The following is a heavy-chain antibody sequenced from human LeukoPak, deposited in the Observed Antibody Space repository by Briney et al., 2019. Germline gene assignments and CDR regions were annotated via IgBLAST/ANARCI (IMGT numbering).Heavy chain of an antibody. J-gene: IGHJ4*02. V-gene: IGHV3-9*01. CDR2: ISWSSGSI. D-gene: IGHD6-13*01. CDR3: AKDGRIAAAYFDY. CDR1: GFTFDDYA. Sequence: GRSLRLSCAASGFTFDDYAMHWVRQAPGKGLEWVSGISWSSGSIGYADSVKGRFTISRDNAKNSLYLQMNSLRAEDTALYYCAKDGRIAAAYFDYWGQGTLVTVSS.